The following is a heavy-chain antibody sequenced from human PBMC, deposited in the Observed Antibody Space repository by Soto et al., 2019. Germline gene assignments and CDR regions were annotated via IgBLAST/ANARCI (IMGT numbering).Heavy chain of an antibody. CDR3: ARDSGQDYYGSGSYTPLDAFDI. V-gene: IGHV4-31*03. CDR1: GGSISSGGYY. Sequence: SETLSLTCTVSGGSISSGGYYWSWIRQHPGKGLEWIGYIYYSGSTYYNPSLKSRVTISVDTSKNQFSLKLSPVTAADTAVYYCARDSGQDYYGSGSYTPLDAFDIWGQGTMVTVSS. CDR2: IYYSGST. D-gene: IGHD3-10*01. J-gene: IGHJ3*02.